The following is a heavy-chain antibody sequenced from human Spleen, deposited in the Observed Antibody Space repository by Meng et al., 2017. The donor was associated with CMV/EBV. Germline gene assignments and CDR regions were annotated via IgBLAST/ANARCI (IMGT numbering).Heavy chain of an antibody. Sequence: GGSLRLSCAASGFAVSSKYMTWVRQAPRQGLEWVSTIYGGDVTNYADSVKGRFTISRDISKNTLYLEINSLRAEDAALYYCATGYCGGGGCYSSFDFWGQGTLVTVSS. D-gene: IGHD2-15*01. J-gene: IGHJ4*02. CDR2: IYGGDVT. CDR3: ATGYCGGGGCYSSFDF. V-gene: IGHV3-66*02. CDR1: GFAVSSKY.